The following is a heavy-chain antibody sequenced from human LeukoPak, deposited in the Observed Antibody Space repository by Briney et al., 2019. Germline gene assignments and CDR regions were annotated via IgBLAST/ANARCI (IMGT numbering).Heavy chain of an antibody. CDR2: INTSGGST. Sequence: ASVKVSCKASGYRFTSYYMHWIRQAPGQGLEWMGVINTSGGSTSYEQKFQDRVTMTRDTSTSTVYMELSSPRSEDTAVYYCARDRHSGYDDGLGYWGQGTLVTVSS. CDR1: GYRFTSYY. J-gene: IGHJ4*02. D-gene: IGHD5-12*01. V-gene: IGHV1-46*01. CDR3: ARDRHSGYDDGLGY.